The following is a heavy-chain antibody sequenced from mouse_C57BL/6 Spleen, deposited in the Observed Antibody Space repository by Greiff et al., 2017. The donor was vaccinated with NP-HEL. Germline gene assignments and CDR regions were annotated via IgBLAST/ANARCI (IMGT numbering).Heavy chain of an antibody. CDR1: GYTFTDYN. D-gene: IGHD1-1*01. Sequence: EVQLQQSGPELVKPGASVKIPCKASGYTFTDYNMDWVKQSHGKSLEWIGDINPNNGGTIYNQKFKGKATLTVDKSSSTTYMELRSLTSEDTAVYYWARSKGSSYDWYFDVWGTGTTVTVSS. V-gene: IGHV1-18*01. CDR3: ARSKGSSYDWYFDV. CDR2: INPNNGGT. J-gene: IGHJ1*03.